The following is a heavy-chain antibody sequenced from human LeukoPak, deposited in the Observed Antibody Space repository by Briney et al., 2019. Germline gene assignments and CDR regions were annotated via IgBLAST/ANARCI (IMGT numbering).Heavy chain of an antibody. Sequence: SETLSLTCTVSGGSISSYYWSWIRQPPGKGLEWIGYIYYSGSTNYNPSLKSRVTISVDTSKNQFSLKLSSVTAADTAVYYCARDRQWFVPTRNDAFDIWGQGTMVTVSS. D-gene: IGHD3-10*01. J-gene: IGHJ3*02. CDR1: GGSISSYY. CDR3: ARDRQWFVPTRNDAFDI. V-gene: IGHV4-59*01. CDR2: IYYSGST.